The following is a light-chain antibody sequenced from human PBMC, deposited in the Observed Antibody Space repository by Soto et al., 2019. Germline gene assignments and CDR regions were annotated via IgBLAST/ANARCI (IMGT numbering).Light chain of an antibody. Sequence: DIQMTQSPSSLSASVGDRVTITCQASQDISNSLNWYQQKPGKAPKLLLYDASTLETGVPSRYSGSGSGKDFILTISSLQPEDIATYYCQQFDHLPMYTVGQGNKLEIK. CDR1: QDISNS. CDR3: QQFDHLPMYT. V-gene: IGKV1-33*01. CDR2: DAS. J-gene: IGKJ2*01.